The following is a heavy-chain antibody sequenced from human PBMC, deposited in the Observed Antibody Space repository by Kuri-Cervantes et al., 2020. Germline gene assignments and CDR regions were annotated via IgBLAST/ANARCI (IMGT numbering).Heavy chain of an antibody. CDR1: GGSFSGYY. D-gene: IGHD3-10*01. J-gene: IGHJ5*02. V-gene: IGHV4-34*01. CDR2: IYYSGST. CDR3: ARERRITMVRGVHDWFDP. Sequence: SQTLSLTCAVYGGSFSGYYWGWIRQPPGKGLEWIGSIYYSGSTYYNPSLKSRVTISVDTSKNQFSLKLSSVTAADTAVCYCARERRITMVRGVHDWFDPWGQGTLVTVSS.